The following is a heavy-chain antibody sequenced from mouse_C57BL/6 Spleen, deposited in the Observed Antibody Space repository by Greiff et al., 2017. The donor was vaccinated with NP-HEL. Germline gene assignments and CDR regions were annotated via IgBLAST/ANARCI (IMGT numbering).Heavy chain of an antibody. V-gene: IGHV3-6*01. CDR1: GYSITSGYY. CDR2: ISYDGSN. D-gene: IGHD2-1*01. Sequence: VQLKESGPGLVKPSQSLSLTCSVTGYSITSGYYWNWIRQFPGNKLEWMGYISYDGSNNYNPSLKNRISITRDTSKNQFFLKLNSVTTEDTATYYCARGEDGNYGDYAMDYWGQGTSVTVSS. CDR3: ARGEDGNYGDYAMDY. J-gene: IGHJ4*01.